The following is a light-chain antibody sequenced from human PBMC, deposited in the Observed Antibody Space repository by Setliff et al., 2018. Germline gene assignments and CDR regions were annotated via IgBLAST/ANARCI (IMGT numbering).Light chain of an antibody. CDR2: DVS. CDR1: SSDVGGYNY. Sequence: LTQPRSVSGSPGQSVTISCTGTSSDVGGYNYVSWYQQHPGKAPKLMIYDVSKRPSGVPDRFSGSKSGNTASLTISGLQAEDEADYYCCSYAGSYTPLYVFETGTKVTVL. CDR3: CSYAGSYTPLYV. J-gene: IGLJ1*01. V-gene: IGLV2-11*01.